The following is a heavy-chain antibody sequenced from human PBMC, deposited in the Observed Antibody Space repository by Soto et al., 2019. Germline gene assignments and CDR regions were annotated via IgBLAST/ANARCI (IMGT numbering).Heavy chain of an antibody. CDR1: GGTFSSYA. D-gene: IGHD1-7*01. J-gene: IGHJ6*02. Sequence: QVQLVQSGAEVKKPGSSVKVSCKASGGTFSSYAISWVRQALGQGLEWMGGIIAILGTGNYAQKFQGRVTITADESTSTAYMELSSLRSEDTAVYYCARHGITGTWVYSYGMDVWGQGTTVTVSS. CDR3: ARHGITGTWVYSYGMDV. CDR2: IIAILGTG. V-gene: IGHV1-69*12.